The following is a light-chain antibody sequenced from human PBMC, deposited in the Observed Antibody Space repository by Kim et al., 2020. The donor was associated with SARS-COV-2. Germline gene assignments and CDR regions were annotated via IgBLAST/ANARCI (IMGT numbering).Light chain of an antibody. CDR2: AAS. CDR3: QQYYSSAQT. CDR1: QGISTY. V-gene: IGKV1-8*01. J-gene: IGKJ1*01. Sequence: AIRITQSPSSLSASTGDRVTITCRASQGISTYLAWYQQKPGKAPKLLIYAASTLQSGVPSRFSGSGSGTDFTLTISCLQSEDFATYYCQQYYSSAQTFVQGTKVESK.